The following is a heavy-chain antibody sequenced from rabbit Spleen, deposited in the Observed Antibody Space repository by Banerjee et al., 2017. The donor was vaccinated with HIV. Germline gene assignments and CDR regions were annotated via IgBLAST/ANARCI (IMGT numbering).Heavy chain of an antibody. D-gene: IGHD4-2*01. CDR1: GFAFTTYKV. CDR3: ARNYVDSGGL. J-gene: IGHJ4*01. Sequence: QEQLEESGGGLVQPGGSLKLSCKASGFAFTTYKVTWVRQAPGKGLEWIACIDADSDSATYYASWAKGRFTISKTSSTTVTLQMTSLTAADTATYFCARNYVDSGGLWGPGTLVTVS. CDR2: IDADSDSAT. V-gene: IGHV1S45*01.